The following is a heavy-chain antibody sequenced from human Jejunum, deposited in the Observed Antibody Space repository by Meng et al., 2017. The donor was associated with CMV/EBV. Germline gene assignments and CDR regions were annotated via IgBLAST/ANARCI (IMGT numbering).Heavy chain of an antibody. CDR1: AYTFTDYY. CDR2: INPYTGDT. Sequence: AYTFTDYYVHWVRQAPGQGLEWMGYINPYTGDTNYAQKFQGRVTMTRDTSTNTAYMELTRLRSDDTALYYCAKDGGSFLDYYFDSWGQGTLVTVSS. D-gene: IGHD3-16*01. V-gene: IGHV1-2*02. J-gene: IGHJ4*02. CDR3: AKDGGSFLDYYFDS.